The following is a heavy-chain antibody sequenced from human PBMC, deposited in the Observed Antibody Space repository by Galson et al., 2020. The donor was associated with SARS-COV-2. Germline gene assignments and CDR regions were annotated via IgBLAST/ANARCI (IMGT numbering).Heavy chain of an antibody. CDR1: GGSFSGYY. V-gene: IGHV4-34*01. CDR2: INHSGST. D-gene: IGHD2-21*01. Sequence: SETLSLTCAVYGGSFSGYYWSWIRQPPGKGLEWIGEINHSGSTNYNPSLKSRVTISVDTSKNQFSLKLSSVTAADTAVYYCARDLVVVIAIRPNDAFDIWGQGTMVTVSS. CDR3: ARDLVVVIAIRPNDAFDI. J-gene: IGHJ3*02.